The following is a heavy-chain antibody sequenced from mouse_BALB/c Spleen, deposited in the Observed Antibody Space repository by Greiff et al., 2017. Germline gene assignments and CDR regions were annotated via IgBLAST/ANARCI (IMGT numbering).Heavy chain of an antibody. V-gene: IGHV5-6-3*01. D-gene: IGHD3-3*01. CDR1: GFTFSSYG. CDR2: INSNGGST. J-gene: IGHJ2*01. Sequence: EVKLVESGGGLVQPGGSLKLSCAASGFTFSSYGMSWVRQTPDKRLELVATINSNGGSTYYPDSVKGRFTISRDNAKNTLYLQMSSLKSEDTAMFYYERDLGDWGQGTTLTVSS. CDR3: ERDLGD.